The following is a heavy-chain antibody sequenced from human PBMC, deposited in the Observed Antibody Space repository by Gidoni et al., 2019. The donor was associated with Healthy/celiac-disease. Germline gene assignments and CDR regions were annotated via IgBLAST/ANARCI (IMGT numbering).Heavy chain of an antibody. CDR1: GGTFSSYG. CDR3: ARDRNVRVPGATGTFDI. J-gene: IGHJ3*02. Sequence: QVQLVQSGAEVKKPGSSVKVSCKAAGGTFSSYGISWVRQAPGQGLEWMGGIIPIFGTANYAQKFQGRVTITADESTSTAYMELSSLRSEDTAVYYCARDRNVRVPGATGTFDIWGQGTMVTVFS. D-gene: IGHD2-2*01. V-gene: IGHV1-69*01. CDR2: IIPIFGTA.